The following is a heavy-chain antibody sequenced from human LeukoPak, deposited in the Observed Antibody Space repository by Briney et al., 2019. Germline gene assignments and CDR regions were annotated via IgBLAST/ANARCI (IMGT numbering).Heavy chain of an antibody. CDR2: IYYSGST. Sequence: PSETLSLTCTVSGGSISSSSYYWGWIRQPPGKGLEWIGSIYYSGSTYYNPSLRSRVTISVDTSKNQFSLKLSSVTAADTAVYYCARGVVGYYDSSGYYSPFDYWGQGTLVTVSS. CDR3: ARGVVGYYDSSGYYSPFDY. V-gene: IGHV4-39*07. D-gene: IGHD3-22*01. CDR1: GGSISSSSYY. J-gene: IGHJ4*02.